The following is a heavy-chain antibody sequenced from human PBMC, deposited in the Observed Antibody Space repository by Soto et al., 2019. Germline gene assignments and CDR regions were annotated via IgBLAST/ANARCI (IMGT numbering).Heavy chain of an antibody. J-gene: IGHJ4*02. CDR1: GYTFTRYD. D-gene: IGHD2-15*01. V-gene: IGHV1-8*01. CDR2: MNPNSGNT. Sequence: GASVKVSCKASGYTFTRYDINWVRQATGQGLEWMGWMNPNSGNTGYAQKFQGRVTMTRNTSISTAYMELSSLRSEDTAVYYCARLTRYCSGGSCYPLHFDYWGQGTLVTVSS. CDR3: ARLTRYCSGGSCYPLHFDY.